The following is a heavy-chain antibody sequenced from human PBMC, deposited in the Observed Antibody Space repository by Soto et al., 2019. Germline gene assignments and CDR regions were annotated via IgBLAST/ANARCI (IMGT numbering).Heavy chain of an antibody. V-gene: IGHV3-21*01. CDR1: GFTFSSYW. CDR3: ARVGTYYGSGSPYYSDY. CDR2: ISSSSSYI. J-gene: IGHJ4*02. Sequence: GGSLRLSCAASGFTFSSYWMHWVRQAPGKGLEWVSSISSSSSYINYADSVKGRFTISRDNAKNSLYLQMNSLRAEDTAVYYCARVGTYYGSGSPYYSDYWGQGTLVTVSS. D-gene: IGHD3-10*01.